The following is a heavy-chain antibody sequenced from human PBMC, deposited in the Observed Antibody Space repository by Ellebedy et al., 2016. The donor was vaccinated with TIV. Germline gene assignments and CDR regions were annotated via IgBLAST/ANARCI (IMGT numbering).Heavy chain of an antibody. J-gene: IGHJ4*02. D-gene: IGHD6-13*01. CDR3: ARRGAAPGDNWGFDY. Sequence: GESLKISXQVSGYSFTRDWIGWVRQMPGKGLEWVAIIYPGDSDTRYSPSFEGQVTISADKSISAAYLQWSSLKASDTAMYYCARRGAAPGDNWGFDYWGQGTLVTVSS. V-gene: IGHV5-51*01. CDR2: IYPGDSDT. CDR1: GYSFTRDW.